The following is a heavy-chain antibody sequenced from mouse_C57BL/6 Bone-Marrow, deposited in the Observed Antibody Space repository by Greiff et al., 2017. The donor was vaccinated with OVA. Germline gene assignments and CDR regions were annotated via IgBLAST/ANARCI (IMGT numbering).Heavy chain of an antibody. Sequence: EVQLQQSGAELVRPGASVKLSCTASGFNFKDDYMHWVKQRPEQGLEWIGWIDPENGDTAYASKFQGKATITADTSSNTAYLQLSSLTSEDTAVYYCTSYGNCDYWGQGTTLTVSS. CDR2: IDPENGDT. CDR1: GFNFKDDY. CDR3: TSYGNCDY. J-gene: IGHJ2*01. D-gene: IGHD2-1*01. V-gene: IGHV14-4*01.